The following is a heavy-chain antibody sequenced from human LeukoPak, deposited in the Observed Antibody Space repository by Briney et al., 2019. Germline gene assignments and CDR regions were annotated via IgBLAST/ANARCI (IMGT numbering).Heavy chain of an antibody. D-gene: IGHD3-10*01. CDR2: VSQSGSTI. Sequence: PGGSLRLSYTASGFTFSDYYMSWIRQGPGKGLEWISYVSQSGSTIYYADSVKGRFSISRDNGKNSLYLQLNSLRAEDTGIYYCAREGHTYGSDYWGQGTLVTVSS. CDR1: GFTFSDYY. V-gene: IGHV3-11*01. J-gene: IGHJ4*02. CDR3: AREGHTYGSDY.